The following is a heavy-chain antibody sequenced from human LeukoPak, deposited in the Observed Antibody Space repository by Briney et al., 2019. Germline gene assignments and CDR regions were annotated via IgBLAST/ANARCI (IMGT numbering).Heavy chain of an antibody. J-gene: IGHJ5*02. Sequence: KSSQTLSLTCTVSGGSTSRGDSYWSWIRQPPGKGLEWIAYMYYSGSTYYNPSLKSRVTMSADTSKNQLSLKLSSVTAADTAVYYCARPYYYDSRIDPWGQGILVTVSS. CDR3: ARPYYYDSRIDP. D-gene: IGHD3-22*01. CDR2: MYYSGST. CDR1: GGSTSRGDSY. V-gene: IGHV4-30-4*01.